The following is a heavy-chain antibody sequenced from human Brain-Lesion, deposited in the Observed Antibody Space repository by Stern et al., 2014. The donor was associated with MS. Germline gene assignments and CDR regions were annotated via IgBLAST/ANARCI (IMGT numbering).Heavy chain of an antibody. CDR1: GFTFDDYG. CDR3: ARDITGSSAYFAY. D-gene: IGHD1-14*01. J-gene: IGHJ4*02. CDR2: ISWKRGHI. V-gene: IGHV3-9*01. Sequence: VQLVQSGGDLVQPGRSLRLSCAAFGFTFDDYGMHWVRQAPGKGLEGVAGISWKRGHIGYADFVKGRLTTSRDNAYSSLYLQMNSLRPEDTALYYCARDITGSSAYFAYWGQGTLVTVSS.